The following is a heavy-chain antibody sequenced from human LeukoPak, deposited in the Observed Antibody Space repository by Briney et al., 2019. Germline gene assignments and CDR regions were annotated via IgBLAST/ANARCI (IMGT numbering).Heavy chain of an antibody. V-gene: IGHV3-53*01. J-gene: IGHJ6*02. CDR3: ARDIRHSSHDYYYGLDV. CDR1: GFTFSNTF. CDR2: IYSDGST. Sequence: GGSLRLSCAASGFTFSNTFMTWVRQAPGRGLEWVSVIYSDGSTYYADSVKGRFTISRDNSKNTLYLQMNSLRAEDTAMYYCARDIRHSSHDYYYGLDVWGQGAPVTVSS. D-gene: IGHD1-1*01.